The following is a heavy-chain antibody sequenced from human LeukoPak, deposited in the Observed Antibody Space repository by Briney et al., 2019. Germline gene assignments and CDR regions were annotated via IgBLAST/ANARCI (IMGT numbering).Heavy chain of an antibody. J-gene: IGHJ6*04. D-gene: IGHD3-10*02. CDR3: AELGITMIGGV. V-gene: IGHV3-11*04. CDR1: GITFSDHY. Sequence: GGSLRLSCAASGITFSDHYMSWIRQAPGKGLEWLSYISSGGDSIYYADSVKGRFTISRDNAKNSLYLQMNSLRAEDTAVYYCAELGITMIGGVWGKGTTVTISS. CDR2: ISSGGDSI.